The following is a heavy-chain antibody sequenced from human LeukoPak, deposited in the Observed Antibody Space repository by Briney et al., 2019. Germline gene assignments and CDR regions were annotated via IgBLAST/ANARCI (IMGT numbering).Heavy chain of an antibody. CDR3: TSHYFDY. Sequence: SQTLSLTCAISGDSVSSNSATWNWIRQSPSRGLEWLGRIYYKSEWYYNYAESVRSRITINPDTSKNQFSLQLNSVTPEDTAVYYCTSHYFDYWGRGALVTVSS. CDR1: GDSVSSNSAT. V-gene: IGHV6-1*01. CDR2: IYYKSEWYY. J-gene: IGHJ4*02.